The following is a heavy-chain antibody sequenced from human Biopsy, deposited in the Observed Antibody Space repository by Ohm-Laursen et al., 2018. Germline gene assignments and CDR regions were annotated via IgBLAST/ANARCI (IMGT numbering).Heavy chain of an antibody. J-gene: IGHJ5*02. Sequence: GTLSLTCTVSGGSISNYYWSWIRQPAGKGLEWIGRIYSSGSTNYNPSLKSRVTMSVDTSKNQFSLILSSMTAADTAVYYCAREPRIAAVAYFDPWGQGTLVTVSS. D-gene: IGHD6-13*01. CDR3: AREPRIAAVAYFDP. CDR2: IYSSGST. CDR1: GGSISNYY. V-gene: IGHV4-4*07.